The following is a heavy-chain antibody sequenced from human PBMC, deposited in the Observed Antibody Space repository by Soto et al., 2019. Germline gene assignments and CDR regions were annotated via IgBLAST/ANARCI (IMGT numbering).Heavy chain of an antibody. J-gene: IGHJ6*02. D-gene: IGHD1-1*01. V-gene: IGHV1-69*12. CDR1: GGTFSSYA. CDR3: AAVQLERRGGRAGMDV. CDR2: IIPIFGTA. Sequence: QVQLVQSGAEVKKPGSSVKVSCKASGGTFSSYAISWVRQAPGQGLEWMGGIIPIFGTANYAQKFQGRVTITADESTSTAYLELSSLRSEDKAVYYCAAVQLERRGGRAGMDVWGQGTTVTVSS.